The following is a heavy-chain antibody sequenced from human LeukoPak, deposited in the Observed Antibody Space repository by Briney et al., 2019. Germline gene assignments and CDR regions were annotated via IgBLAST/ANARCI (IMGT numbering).Heavy chain of an antibody. CDR1: GFTFSSYW. J-gene: IGHJ4*02. CDR2: IKKDGSEK. CDR3: ARFYDFWSGSLDY. V-gene: IGHV3-7*01. D-gene: IGHD3-3*01. Sequence: GGSLRLSCAASGFTFSSYWMSWVRQAPGKGLEWVANIKKDGSEKYYVDSVKGRFTISRDNAKNSLYLQMNSLRAEDTAVYYCARFYDFWSGSLDYWGQGTLVTVSS.